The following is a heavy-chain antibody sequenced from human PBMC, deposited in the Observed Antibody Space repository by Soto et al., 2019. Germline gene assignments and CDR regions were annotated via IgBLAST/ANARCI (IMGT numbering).Heavy chain of an antibody. V-gene: IGHV4-59*01. CDR3: ARRSRSSSGWYFLDY. CDR1: GGSISSDS. D-gene: IGHD6-19*01. J-gene: IGHJ4*02. CDR2: SYYNGVT. Sequence: SETLSLTCGVSGGSISSDSWSWIRQSPGKALEWIGYSYYNGVTKYNPSLKSRVTISVDTSQNQFSLKLTSVTATDTAVYYCARRSRSSSGWYFLDYWGQGTLVTVSS.